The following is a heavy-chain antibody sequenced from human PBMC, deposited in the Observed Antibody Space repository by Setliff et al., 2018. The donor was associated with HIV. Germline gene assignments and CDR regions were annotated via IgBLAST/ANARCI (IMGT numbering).Heavy chain of an antibody. J-gene: IGHJ4*02. V-gene: IGHV3-21*01. CDR2: VSSSSRYI. CDR3: AREYIVGATFDY. D-gene: IGHD1-26*01. Sequence: PGGSLRLSCAASGFTFSSYSMNWVRQAPGKGLEWVSSVSSSSRYIYHADSVQGRFTISRDNAKNSLYLQMNSLRAEDTAVYYCAREYIVGATFDYWGQGTLVTVSS. CDR1: GFTFSSYS.